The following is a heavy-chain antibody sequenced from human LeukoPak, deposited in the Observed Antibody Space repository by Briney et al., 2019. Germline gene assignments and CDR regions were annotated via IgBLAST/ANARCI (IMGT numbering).Heavy chain of an antibody. V-gene: IGHV3-23*01. Sequence: PGGSLRLSCAASGFTFSSYAMSWVRQAPGKGLEWVSAISGXGGSTYYADSVXGRFTISRDNSKNTLYLQMDSLRAEDTAVYYXXXXXGXXTIFXXAXRHFGYWGQGTLVTVSS. D-gene: IGHD3-3*01. J-gene: IGHJ4*02. CDR1: GFTFSSYA. CDR2: ISGXGGST. CDR3: XXXXGXXTIFXXAXRHFGY.